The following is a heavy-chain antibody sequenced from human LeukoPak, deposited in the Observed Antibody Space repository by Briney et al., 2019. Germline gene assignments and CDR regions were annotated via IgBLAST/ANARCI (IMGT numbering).Heavy chain of an antibody. D-gene: IGHD6-19*01. CDR3: ARGGDINVAGIIDS. Sequence: SETLSLTCNVSGATVSDFYWTWIRQPPGKGLEGIGYMFYNGRTNYNPSLESRLTISVDTSKNQFSLKLTSVTAADTALYYCARGGDINVAGIIDSWGQGTRVIVSS. CDR1: GATVSDFY. J-gene: IGHJ4*02. CDR2: MFYNGRT. V-gene: IGHV4-59*08.